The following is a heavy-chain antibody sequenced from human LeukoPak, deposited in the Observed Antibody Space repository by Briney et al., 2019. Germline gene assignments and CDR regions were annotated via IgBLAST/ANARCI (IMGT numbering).Heavy chain of an antibody. Sequence: SETLSLTCTVSGGSMYDYYWSWIRQPPVKGLEWIGHIHYNGRTNYNPSLESPATISIDMYKTQFSLNLSSVTAGDTAVYYCARVRLSGVIDYWGQGTLVTVSS. CDR1: GGSMYDYY. D-gene: IGHD2-15*01. J-gene: IGHJ4*02. CDR2: IHYNGRT. V-gene: IGHV4-59*01. CDR3: ARVRLSGVIDY.